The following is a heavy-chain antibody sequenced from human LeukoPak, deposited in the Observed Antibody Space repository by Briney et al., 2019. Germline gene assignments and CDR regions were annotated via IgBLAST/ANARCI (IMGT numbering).Heavy chain of an antibody. CDR1: GGSFSGYY. CDR2: INHSGST. J-gene: IGHJ5*02. CDR3: ARLCCSSGWYVWSWFDP. Sequence: SETLSLTCAVYGGSFSGYYWSWIRQPPGKGLEWIGEINHSGSTNYNPSLKSRVTISVDTSKNQFSLKLSSVTAADTAVYYCARLCCSSGWYVWSWFDPWGQGTLVTVSS. D-gene: IGHD6-19*01. V-gene: IGHV4-34*01.